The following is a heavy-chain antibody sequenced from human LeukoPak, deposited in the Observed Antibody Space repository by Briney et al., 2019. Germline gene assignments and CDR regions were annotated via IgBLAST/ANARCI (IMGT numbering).Heavy chain of an antibody. J-gene: IGHJ4*02. Sequence: GSLRLSCTASGFPFSEYSMNWVRQAPGKGLEWISYIGIDSGNTKYADSVRGRFTISADKAKNSLYLQMNSLRVEDTAVYYCARDHNYAFDNWGQGTLVSVAS. CDR2: IGIDSGNT. V-gene: IGHV3-48*01. CDR1: GFPFSEYS. CDR3: ARDHNYAFDN. D-gene: IGHD1-1*01.